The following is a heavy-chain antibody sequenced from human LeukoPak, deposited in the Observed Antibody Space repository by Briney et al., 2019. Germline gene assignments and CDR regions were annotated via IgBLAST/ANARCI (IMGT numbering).Heavy chain of an antibody. CDR3: ATGGGLATEIDY. CDR1: GFTFSGCA. V-gene: IGHV3-30*04. J-gene: IGHJ4*02. D-gene: IGHD3-16*01. CDR2: VSYDGIIK. Sequence: PGRSLRLSCATSGFTFSGCAMHWVRQAPGKGLEWAAVVSYDGIIKYYADSLKGRFTISRDNSKNTLYLQMNSLRTEDTAMYYCATGGGLATEIDYWGQGTLVTVSS.